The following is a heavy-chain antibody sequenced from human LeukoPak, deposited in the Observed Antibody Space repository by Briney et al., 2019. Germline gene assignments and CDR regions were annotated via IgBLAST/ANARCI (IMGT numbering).Heavy chain of an antibody. CDR1: GYTFTSYG. Sequence: ASVKVSCKASGYTFTSYGISWVRQAPGQGLEWMGWISAYNGNTNYAQKLQGRVTMTTDTSTSTAYMELRSLRSDDTAVYYCARVIEGYCSSTSCLGAFDIWGQGTMVTVSS. V-gene: IGHV1-18*01. CDR3: ARVIEGYCSSTSCLGAFDI. D-gene: IGHD2-2*01. CDR2: ISAYNGNT. J-gene: IGHJ3*02.